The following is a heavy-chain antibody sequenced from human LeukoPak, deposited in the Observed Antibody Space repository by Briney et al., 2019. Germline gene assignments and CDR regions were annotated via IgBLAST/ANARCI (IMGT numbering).Heavy chain of an antibody. Sequence: SETLSLTCAVSYYSISSGYYWGWIRQPPGKGLEWIGSINHSGSTYYNPSLKSQATISVDTSKNQFSLKVRSVTAADTAVYYCARNLGYSSLDSWGQGTLVTVSS. CDR2: INHSGST. CDR1: YYSISSGYY. J-gene: IGHJ4*02. CDR3: ARNLGYSSLDS. D-gene: IGHD6-13*01. V-gene: IGHV4-38-2*01.